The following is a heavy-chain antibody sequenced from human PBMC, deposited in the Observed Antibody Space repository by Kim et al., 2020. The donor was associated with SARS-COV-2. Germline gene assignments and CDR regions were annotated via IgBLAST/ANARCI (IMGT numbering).Heavy chain of an antibody. D-gene: IGHD1-26*01. CDR1: GFTFSSYA. CDR2: IWYDGSNK. J-gene: IGHJ4*02. Sequence: GGSLRLSCAASGFTFSSYAMHWVRQAPGKGLEWVAVIWYDGSNKYYADSVKGRFTISRDNSKNTLYLQMNSLRAEDTAVYYCAKDLVGATPLVFFEYWGQGTLGTVSS. CDR3: AKDLVGATPLVFFEY. V-gene: IGHV3-33*06.